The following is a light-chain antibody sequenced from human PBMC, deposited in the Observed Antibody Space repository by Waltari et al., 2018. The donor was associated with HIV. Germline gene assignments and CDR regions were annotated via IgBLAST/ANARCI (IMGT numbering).Light chain of an antibody. Sequence: QSALTPPPSASGSPGQPVTLSCPGTNSDIGTNDYASWYQQHPGKAPKLVISEVTKRPSGVSDRFSGSKSGNTAFLTVSGLQAEDEADYYCSSFANRDGFYVLFGGGTRLTVL. CDR3: SSFANRDGFYVL. J-gene: IGLJ2*01. CDR1: NSDIGTNDY. V-gene: IGLV2-8*01. CDR2: EVT.